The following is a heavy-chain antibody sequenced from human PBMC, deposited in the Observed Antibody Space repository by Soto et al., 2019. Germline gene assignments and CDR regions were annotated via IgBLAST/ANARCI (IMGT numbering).Heavy chain of an antibody. CDR2: ISYDGSNK. J-gene: IGHJ4*02. CDR3: AKDHVGGFDY. CDR1: GFTFSSYG. V-gene: IGHV3-30*18. Sequence: GGSLRLSCAASGFTFSSYGMHWVRQAPGKGLEWVAVISYDGSNKYYADSVKGRFTISRDNSKNTLYLQMNSLRAEDTAVYYCAKDHVGGFDYWGRGTQVTVSS. D-gene: IGHD1-26*01.